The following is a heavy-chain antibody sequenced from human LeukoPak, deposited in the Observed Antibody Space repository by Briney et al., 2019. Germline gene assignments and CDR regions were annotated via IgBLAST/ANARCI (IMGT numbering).Heavy chain of an antibody. D-gene: IGHD6-19*01. CDR3: ARSTVAGTRKVDY. CDR1: GGSISSSTYY. CDR2: IYYSGST. Sequence: PSETLSLTCTVSGGSISSSTYYWGWIRQPPGKGLEWIGSIYYSGSTYYNPSLRSRVTISADTSRNQFSLRRSSVTAADTAVYYCARSTVAGTRKVDYWGQGTLVTVSS. V-gene: IGHV4-39*01. J-gene: IGHJ4*02.